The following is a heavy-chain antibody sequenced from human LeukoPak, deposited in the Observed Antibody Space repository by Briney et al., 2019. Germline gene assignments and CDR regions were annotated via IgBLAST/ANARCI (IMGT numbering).Heavy chain of an antibody. CDR1: GFTFSSYS. D-gene: IGHD3-22*01. V-gene: IGHV3-48*04. J-gene: IGHJ4*02. CDR3: ARVEYYDSSGYFY. CDR2: ISSRSSTI. Sequence: GGSLRLSCAASGFTFSSYSMNWVRQAPGKGLEWVLYISSRSSTIYYADSVKGRFTISRDNAKNSLYLQMNSLRAEDTAVYYCARVEYYDSSGYFYWGQGTLVTVSS.